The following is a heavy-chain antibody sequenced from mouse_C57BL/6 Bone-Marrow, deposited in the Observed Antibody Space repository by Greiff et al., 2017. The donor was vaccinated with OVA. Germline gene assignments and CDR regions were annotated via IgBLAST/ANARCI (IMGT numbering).Heavy chain of an antibody. J-gene: IGHJ2*01. CDR2: IYPGDGDT. Sequence: VKLMESGPELVKPGASVKISCKASGYAFSSSWMNWVKQRPGKGLEWIGRIYPGDGDTNYNGKFKGKATLTADKSSSTAYMQLSSLTSEDSAVYFCARDGYDGYWGQGTTLTVSS. D-gene: IGHD2-2*01. CDR1: GYAFSSSW. CDR3: ARDGYDGY. V-gene: IGHV1-82*01.